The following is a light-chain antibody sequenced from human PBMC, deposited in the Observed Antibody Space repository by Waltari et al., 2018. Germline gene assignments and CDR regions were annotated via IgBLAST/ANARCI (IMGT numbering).Light chain of an antibody. Sequence: EIVMTQSPATLSVSPGARATLACRAKQSVSSNLACDQQKPGQAPRLLIYGASTRATGIPARFSGSGSGTEFTLTISSMQSEDFAVYYCQQYNNWPPEYTFGQGTKLEIK. J-gene: IGKJ2*01. CDR2: GAS. CDR3: QQYNNWPPEYT. CDR1: QSVSSN. V-gene: IGKV3-15*01.